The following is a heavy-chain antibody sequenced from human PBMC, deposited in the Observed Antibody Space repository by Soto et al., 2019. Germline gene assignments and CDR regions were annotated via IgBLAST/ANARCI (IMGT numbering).Heavy chain of an antibody. CDR2: INTGDGNT. Sequence: ASVKVSCKASGYTFISYAMHWLRQAPGQRFEWMGWINTGDGNTKYSQKLQGRVTITRDTSASTAYMELRSLRSEDTAMYYCARDGGPPWYYGSGFHWFDPWGQGALVTVSS. CDR1: GYTFISYA. J-gene: IGHJ5*02. D-gene: IGHD3-10*01. V-gene: IGHV1-3*04. CDR3: ARDGGPPWYYGSGFHWFDP.